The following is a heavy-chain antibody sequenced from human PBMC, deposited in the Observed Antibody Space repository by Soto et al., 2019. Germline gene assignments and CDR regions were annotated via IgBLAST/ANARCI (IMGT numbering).Heavy chain of an antibody. CDR1: GFSLSTSGMR. Sequence: PTLVNPTQTLTLTCTFSGFSLSTSGMRVSWIRQPPGKALEWLARIDWDDDKFYSTSLKTRLTISKDTSKNQVVLTMTNMDPVDTATYYCARILEGVDAFDIWGQGTMVTVPS. CDR3: ARILEGVDAFDI. CDR2: IDWDDDK. D-gene: IGHD1-26*01. V-gene: IGHV2-70*04. J-gene: IGHJ3*02.